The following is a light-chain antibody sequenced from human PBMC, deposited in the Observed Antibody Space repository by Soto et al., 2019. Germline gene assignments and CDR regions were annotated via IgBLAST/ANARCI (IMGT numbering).Light chain of an antibody. J-gene: IGLJ2*01. CDR1: SSNIGNNF. V-gene: IGLV1-51*01. CDR3: AAWDDSLSAL. Sequence: QSVLTQPPSLSAAPGQKVTISCSGSSSNIGNNFVSWYQQLPGTAPKLLIYDNNKRPSGIPDRFSGSKSGTSASLAISGLRSEDEADYYCAAWDDSLSALFGGGTKLTVL. CDR2: DNN.